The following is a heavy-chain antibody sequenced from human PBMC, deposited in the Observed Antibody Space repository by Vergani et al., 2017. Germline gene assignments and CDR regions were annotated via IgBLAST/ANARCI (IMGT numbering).Heavy chain of an antibody. D-gene: IGHD6-13*01. J-gene: IGHJ6*03. CDR2: IIPIFGTA. Sequence: QVQLVQSGAEVKKPGSSVKVSCKASGGTFSSYAISWVRQAPGQGLEWMGGIIPIFGTANYAQKFQGRVTITADESTSTAYMELSSLRSEDTAVYYCARGNARYGSSWSKRYYYYYKDVWGKGTTVTVSS. V-gene: IGHV1-69*13. CDR3: ARGNARYGSSWSKRYYYYYKDV. CDR1: GGTFSSYA.